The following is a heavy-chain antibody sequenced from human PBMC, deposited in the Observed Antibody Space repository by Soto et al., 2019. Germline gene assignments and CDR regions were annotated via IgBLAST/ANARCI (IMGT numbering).Heavy chain of an antibody. CDR3: AKEGPYESDAFDI. D-gene: IGHD5-12*01. CDR1: GFTFSSYG. V-gene: IGHV3-30*18. CDR2: ISYDGSNK. Sequence: QVQLVESGGGVVQPGRSLRLSCAASGFTFSSYGMHWVRQAPGKGLEWVAVISYDGSNKYYADSVKGRFTISRDNSKNTLYLQMNSLRAEDTAGYYWAKEGPYESDAFDIWGQGTMVTVSS. J-gene: IGHJ3*02.